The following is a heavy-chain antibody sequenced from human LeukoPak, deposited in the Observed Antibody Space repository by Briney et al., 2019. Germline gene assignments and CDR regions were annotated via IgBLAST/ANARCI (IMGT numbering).Heavy chain of an antibody. Sequence: PGRSLRLSCAASGFTFSSYGMHWVRQAPGKGLEWVAVISYDGSNKYYADSVKGRFTISRDNSKNTLYLQINSLTAEDTAVYYCAKVLRYFDWLEFDSMDVWGQGTTVTVSS. D-gene: IGHD3-9*01. CDR3: AKVLRYFDWLEFDSMDV. J-gene: IGHJ6*02. CDR1: GFTFSSYG. CDR2: ISYDGSNK. V-gene: IGHV3-30*18.